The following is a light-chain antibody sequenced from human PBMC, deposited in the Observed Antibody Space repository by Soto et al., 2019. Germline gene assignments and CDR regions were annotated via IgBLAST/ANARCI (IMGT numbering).Light chain of an antibody. J-gene: IGLJ1*01. Sequence: QSALTQPASLSGSPGQSITISCTGTSIDVGSYNLVSWYQQHPGKAPKLMIYEGSKRPSGVSNRFSGSKSGNTASLTISGLQAEDEADYYCCSFADSNTYVFGTGTKLTVL. CDR2: EGS. CDR1: SIDVGSYNL. V-gene: IGLV2-23*01. CDR3: CSFADSNTYV.